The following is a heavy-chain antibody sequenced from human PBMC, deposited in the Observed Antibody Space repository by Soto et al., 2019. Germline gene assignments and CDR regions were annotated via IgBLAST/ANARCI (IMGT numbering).Heavy chain of an antibody. V-gene: IGHV1-3*01. CDR3: ARGSRSGNSYICEY. CDR2: INPGTGGT. J-gene: IGHJ4*02. D-gene: IGHD3-22*01. CDR1: GYTFTNYE. Sequence: ASVNVSCKASGYTFTNYEIHWVRQAPGQRPEWVGLINPGTGGTKFSQKFQERVTITRETSANTVFMDLTSLRSEDTAVCYCARGSRSGNSYICEYWGQGTLVIVSS.